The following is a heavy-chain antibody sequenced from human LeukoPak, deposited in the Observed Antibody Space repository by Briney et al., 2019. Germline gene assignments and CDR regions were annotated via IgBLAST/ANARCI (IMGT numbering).Heavy chain of an antibody. D-gene: IGHD1-1*01. Sequence: GGSLRLSCVASGITFSRYAVSWVRQAPGKGLEWVSAISGSGGSTYYADSVKGRFTISRDNSRNTLYLQMNSLRAEGTAVYYCAKETTPESYYDYWGQGTLVTVSS. CDR2: ISGSGGST. V-gene: IGHV3-23*01. J-gene: IGHJ4*02. CDR1: GITFSRYA. CDR3: AKETTPESYYDY.